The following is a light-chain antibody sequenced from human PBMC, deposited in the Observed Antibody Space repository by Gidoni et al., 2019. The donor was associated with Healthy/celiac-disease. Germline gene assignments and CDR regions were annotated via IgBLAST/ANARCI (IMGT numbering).Light chain of an antibody. J-gene: IGLJ2*01. CDR2: DVS. Sequence: QSALTQPASVSGSPGQSITISCTGSNRAVGGYNYVSWYQQPPGKAPKLMIYDVSNRPSGVSNRFSGSKSGNTASLTISGLQAEDEAYYYCSSYTSSSTVVFGGGTKLSVL. CDR1: NRAVGGYNY. CDR3: SSYTSSSTVV. V-gene: IGLV2-14*01.